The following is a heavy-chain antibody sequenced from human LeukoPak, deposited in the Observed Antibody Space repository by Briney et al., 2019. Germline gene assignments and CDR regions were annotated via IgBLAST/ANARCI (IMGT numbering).Heavy chain of an antibody. J-gene: IGHJ4*02. D-gene: IGHD1-1*01. CDR2: IYTSGST. CDR3: ARGWNDVFVDY. CDR1: GGSISSGSYY. Sequence: PSQTLSLTCTVSGGSISSGSYYWSWIRQPAGKGLEWIGRIYTSGSTNYNPSRKSRVTISVDTSKTQFSLKLSSVTAADTAVYYCARGWNDVFVDYWGQGTLVTVSS. V-gene: IGHV4-61*02.